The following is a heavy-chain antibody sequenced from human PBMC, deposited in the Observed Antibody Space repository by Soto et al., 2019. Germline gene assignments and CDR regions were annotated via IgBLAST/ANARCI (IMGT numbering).Heavy chain of an antibody. CDR2: ISYDGSNK. V-gene: IGHV3-30-3*01. J-gene: IGHJ1*01. D-gene: IGHD6-19*01. CDR3: SGWYLVEYFQH. CDR1: GFTFSSYA. Sequence: QVQLVESGGGVVQPGRSLRLSCAASGFTFSSYAMHWVRQAPGKGLEWVAVISYDGSNKYYADSVKGRFTISRDNSKNTLYLQMNSLRAEDTAVYYCSGWYLVEYFQHWGQGTLVTVSS.